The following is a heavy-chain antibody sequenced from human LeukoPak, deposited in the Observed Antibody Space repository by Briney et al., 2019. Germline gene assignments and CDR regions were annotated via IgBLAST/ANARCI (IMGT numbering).Heavy chain of an antibody. J-gene: IGHJ4*02. CDR3: AVDRRFKIFDY. V-gene: IGHV3-7*01. CDR2: IKPDGSED. Sequence: GGSLRLSCAASGFTFSSYAMSWVRQAPGKGLEWVARIKPDGSEDFYADSVKGRFNISRDNAKNSLFLQMTNLKAEDTAVYYCAVDRRFKIFDYWGQGTLVTVSS. CDR1: GFTFSSYA. D-gene: IGHD5-24*01.